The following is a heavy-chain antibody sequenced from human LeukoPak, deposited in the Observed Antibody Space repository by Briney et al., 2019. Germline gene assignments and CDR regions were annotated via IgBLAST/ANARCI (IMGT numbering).Heavy chain of an antibody. Sequence: PGGSLRLSCAASGFTFSSYAMSWVRQAPGKGLEWVSAISGSGGSTYYADSVKGRFTISRDNSKNTLYLQMNSLRAEDTAVYYCAGSSGSYSWFTWGGFQEPSPPDYWGQGTLVTVSS. CDR2: ISGSGGST. D-gene: IGHD3-10*01. CDR3: AGSSGSYSWFTWGGFQEPSPPDY. CDR1: GFTFSSYA. V-gene: IGHV3-23*01. J-gene: IGHJ4*02.